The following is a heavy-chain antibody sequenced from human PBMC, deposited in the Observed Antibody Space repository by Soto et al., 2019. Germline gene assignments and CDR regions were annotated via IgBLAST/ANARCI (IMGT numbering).Heavy chain of an antibody. Sequence: QVQLQESGPGLVKPSQTLSLTCTVSGGSISSGGYYWSWIRQHPGKGLDWIGYIYYSGSTYYNPSIKIRVTLSRDTSKNKFSLKLSSVTAADTAVYYCERWSYDSSGYSFFDYWAQGSLVTASS. CDR2: IYYSGST. D-gene: IGHD3-22*01. CDR1: GGSISSGGYY. CDR3: ERWSYDSSGYSFFDY. V-gene: IGHV4-31*03. J-gene: IGHJ4*02.